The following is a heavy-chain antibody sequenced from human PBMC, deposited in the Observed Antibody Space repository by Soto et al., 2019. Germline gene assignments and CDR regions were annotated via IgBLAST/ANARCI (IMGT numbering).Heavy chain of an antibody. D-gene: IGHD3-10*01. Sequence: GGSLRLSCAASGFTFSSYWMSWVRQAPGKGLEWVANIKEDGSERYYGDSVKGRFTISRDNAKNSLYLQMNSLRAEDTAVYYCARATGADKEDYSGQGTLVTVSS. V-gene: IGHV3-7*04. J-gene: IGHJ4*02. CDR1: GFTFSSYW. CDR3: ARATGADKEDY. CDR2: IKEDGSER.